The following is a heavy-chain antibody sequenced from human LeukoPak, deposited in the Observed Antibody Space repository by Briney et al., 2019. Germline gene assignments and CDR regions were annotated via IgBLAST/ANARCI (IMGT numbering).Heavy chain of an antibody. D-gene: IGHD1-14*01. CDR2: MSAGGENT. CDR3: TKDAGPTFNWFDP. CDR1: GVTSCGYG. V-gene: IGHV3-23*01. J-gene: IGHJ5*02. Sequence: TGGCLRLSRAPSGVTSCGYGMAGGRQAPGGGVWWGSTMSAGGENTNYADAVEGRFTISRDNSKDTLYLEMNSLRAEDTAVYYCTKDAGPTFNWFDPWGQGTRVTVSS.